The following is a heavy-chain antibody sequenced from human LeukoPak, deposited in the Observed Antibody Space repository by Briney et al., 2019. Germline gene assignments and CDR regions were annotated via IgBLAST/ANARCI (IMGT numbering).Heavy chain of an antibody. V-gene: IGHV4-34*01. CDR3: ARVYVTVVRGRWFDP. J-gene: IGHJ5*02. CDR1: GGSLSGYS. Sequence: SETLSLTCAVYGGSLSGYSWAWIRQPPGKGLEWIGEIDHSGSTNYNASLTSRVIISADTSQNQFSLKLTSVTVADTAVYYCARVYVTVVRGRWFDPWGQGTLVTVSS. D-gene: IGHD3-10*01. CDR2: IDHSGST.